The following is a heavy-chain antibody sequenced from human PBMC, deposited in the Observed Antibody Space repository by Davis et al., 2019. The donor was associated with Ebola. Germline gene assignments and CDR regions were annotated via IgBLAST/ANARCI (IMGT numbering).Heavy chain of an antibody. J-gene: IGHJ6*02. CDR1: GFTFSNAW. CDR3: TTVPRRGYCSGGSCYYYYGMDV. Sequence: PGGSLRLSCAASGFTFSNAWMSWVRQAPGKGLEWVGRIKSKTDGGTTDYAAPVKGRFTISRDDSKNTLYLQMNSLKTEDTAVYYCTTVPRRGYCSGGSCYYYYGMDVWGQGTTVTVSS. V-gene: IGHV3-15*01. CDR2: IKSKTDGGTT. D-gene: IGHD2-15*01.